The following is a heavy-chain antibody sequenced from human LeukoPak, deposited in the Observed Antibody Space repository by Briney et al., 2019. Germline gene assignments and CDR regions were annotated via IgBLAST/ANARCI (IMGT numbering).Heavy chain of an antibody. CDR3: ARDPPTSYFDY. V-gene: IGHV4-61*02. J-gene: IGHJ4*02. CDR1: GGSISSGSYY. D-gene: IGHD1-26*01. CDR2: IYTSGST. Sequence: SETLSLTCTVSGGSISSGSYYWSWIRQPAGKGLEWIGRIYTSGSTNYNPSLKSRVTISVDTSKNQFSLKLSSVTAADTAVYYCARDPPTSYFDYWGQGTLVTVSS.